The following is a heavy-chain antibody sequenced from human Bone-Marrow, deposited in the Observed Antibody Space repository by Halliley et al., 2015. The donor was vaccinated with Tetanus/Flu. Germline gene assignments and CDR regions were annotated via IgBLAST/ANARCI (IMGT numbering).Heavy chain of an antibody. V-gene: IGHV3-53*01. Sequence: QLVQSGGGLIQPGGSLRLSCAASGLRVSTNYVSWVRQAPGKGLEWVSLINSGGTTSYADSVKGRFTISRDISKNTLYLQMNSLRAEDTAVYYCAREGYGDYLGAFDIWGQGTMVTVSS. J-gene: IGHJ3*02. D-gene: IGHD4-17*01. CDR2: INSGGTT. CDR1: GLRVSTNY. CDR3: AREGYGDYLGAFDI.